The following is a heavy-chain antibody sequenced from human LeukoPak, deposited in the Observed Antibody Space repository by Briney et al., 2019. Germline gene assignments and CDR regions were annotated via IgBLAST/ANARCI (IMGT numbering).Heavy chain of an antibody. CDR3: ARIAAAGNLDY. Sequence: GASVKVSCKASGYTFTSYYMHWVRQAPGQGLEWMGITNPSGGSTSYAQKFQGRVTMTRDTSTSTVYMELSSLRSEDTAVYYCARIAAAGNLDYWGQGTLVTVSS. V-gene: IGHV1-46*01. CDR1: GYTFTSYY. CDR2: TNPSGGST. J-gene: IGHJ4*01. D-gene: IGHD6-13*01.